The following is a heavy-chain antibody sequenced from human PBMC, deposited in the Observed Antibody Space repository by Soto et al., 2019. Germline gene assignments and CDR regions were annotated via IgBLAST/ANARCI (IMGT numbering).Heavy chain of an antibody. CDR1: GFSFVNYA. CDR3: AKATTNGGWFNPFDS. J-gene: IGHJ4*02. CDR2: LSGSGTST. Sequence: GGSLRLSCAASGFSFVNYAINWVRQAPGKGLEWVSGLSGSGTSTYYADSVKGRFTISRDNSRDTLFLQMNSLTADDTAVYYCAKATTNGGWFNPFDSWGQGALVTFSS. V-gene: IGHV3-23*01. D-gene: IGHD6-19*01.